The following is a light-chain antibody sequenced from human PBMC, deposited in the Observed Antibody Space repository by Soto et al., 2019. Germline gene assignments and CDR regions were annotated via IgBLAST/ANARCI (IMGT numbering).Light chain of an antibody. J-gene: IGKJ1*01. V-gene: IGKV3-20*01. CDR3: QQQGSRPWM. CDR2: GAS. Sequence: EIVLTQSPGTLSLSPGERATLSCRARQSVSSSYLAWYQQRPGQAPRLLIYGASIRATGIPDRFSGSGSGKERRLGKSCREPEDQAVYFCQQQGSRPWMFSQGTKVDIK. CDR1: QSVSSSY.